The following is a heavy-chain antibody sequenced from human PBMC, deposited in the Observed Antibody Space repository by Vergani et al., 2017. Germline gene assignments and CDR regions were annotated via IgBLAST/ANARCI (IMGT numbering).Heavy chain of an antibody. Sequence: EVQLLESGGGLVQPGGSLRLSCAASGFTFSSYAMSWVRKAPGKGLEWVAVIYSGGSSTYYADSVKGRFTISRDNSKKTLYLQMNSLRAEDTAVYYCANAFHDYGYQSDYWGQGTLVTVSS. CDR3: ANAFHDYGYQSDY. J-gene: IGHJ4*02. V-gene: IGHV3-23*03. D-gene: IGHD4-17*01. CDR2: IYSGGSST. CDR1: GFTFSSYA.